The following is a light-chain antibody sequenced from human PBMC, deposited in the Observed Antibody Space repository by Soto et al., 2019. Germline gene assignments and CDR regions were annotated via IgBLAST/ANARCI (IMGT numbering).Light chain of an antibody. CDR2: DAY. CDR3: QQRHMWPIT. J-gene: IGKJ5*01. CDR1: QSFRGL. Sequence: VVTDSPAPPPLPPGERATLSCRASQSFRGLLAWYQQKPGQAPRLLIYDAYNRATGIPPRFSGSGSGTDFTLTISSLEPEDSAVYYCQQRHMWPITFGQGTRLEI. V-gene: IGKV3-11*01.